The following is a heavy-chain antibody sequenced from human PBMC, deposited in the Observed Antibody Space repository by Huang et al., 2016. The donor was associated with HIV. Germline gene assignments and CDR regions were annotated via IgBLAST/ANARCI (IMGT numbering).Heavy chain of an antibody. CDR2: ISYDGRSQ. CDR3: AKESRWFSDFDH. J-gene: IGHJ4*02. V-gene: IGHV3-30*18. D-gene: IGHD2-15*01. Sequence: QVHLVESGGGVVQPGGSLRLSCAAAGFKLSGFGMPWVGQAPGKVRGWVAVISYDGRSQFYTDSVKGRFTISRDNSDNTLSLQMKGLRPDDTAVYYCAKESRWFSDFDHWGQGVLVSVSS. CDR1: GFKLSGFG.